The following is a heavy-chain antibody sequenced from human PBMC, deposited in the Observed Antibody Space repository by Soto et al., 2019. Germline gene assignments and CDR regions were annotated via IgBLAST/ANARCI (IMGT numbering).Heavy chain of an antibody. Sequence: QVQLVQSGAEVKKPGASVKVSCEASGFALSTYYIHWVRQAPGQGPEWMGTIRPGGGGTRYEQRFQGRVTMTRDTSMSTLYMELSSLTVEDSAVYYCARESNPSCINSNCLAFDFWGQGSLVTVSS. CDR1: GFALSTYY. CDR3: ARESNPSCINSNCLAFDF. CDR2: IRPGGGGT. J-gene: IGHJ4*02. D-gene: IGHD1-20*01. V-gene: IGHV1-46*01.